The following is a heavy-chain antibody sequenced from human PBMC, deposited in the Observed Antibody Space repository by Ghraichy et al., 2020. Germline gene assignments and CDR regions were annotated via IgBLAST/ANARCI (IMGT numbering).Heavy chain of an antibody. CDR3: AKGGWGAGTPYYYYYYMDV. CDR2: ISGSGGST. V-gene: IGHV3-23*01. D-gene: IGHD1-7*01. Sequence: GGSLRLSCAASGFTFSNYAMSWVRQAPGKGLEWVSGISGSGGSTYYADSVKGRFTISRDNSKSTLYLQMNSLRAEDTAVYYCAKGGWGAGTPYYYYYYMDVWGKGTTVTVSS. CDR1: GFTFSNYA. J-gene: IGHJ6*03.